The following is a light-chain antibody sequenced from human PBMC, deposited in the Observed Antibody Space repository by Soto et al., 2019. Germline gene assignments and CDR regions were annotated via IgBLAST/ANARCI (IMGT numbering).Light chain of an antibody. V-gene: IGLV2-14*01. J-gene: IGLJ2*01. Sequence: QSALTQPASVSGSPGQSITISCTGTSSDVGNYKFVSWYQQHPGKVPKLLIYEVSNRPSGISNRFSGSKSGNTASLTISGLQAEDEADYFCSAYTITNTVVFGGGTKVTVL. CDR1: SSDVGNYKF. CDR3: SAYTITNTVV. CDR2: EVS.